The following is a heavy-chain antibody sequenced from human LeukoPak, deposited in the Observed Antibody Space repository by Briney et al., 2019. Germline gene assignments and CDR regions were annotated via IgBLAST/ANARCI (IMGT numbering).Heavy chain of an antibody. Sequence: GGSLRLSCAASGFTFSSYWMHWVRQAPGKGLVWVSRINTDGSSTSYADSVKGRFTISRDNAKNTLYLQMNSLRAEDTAAYYCARDRVGDYDSSGYDAFDIWGQGTMVTVPS. CDR1: GFTFSSYW. CDR2: INTDGSST. CDR3: ARDRVGDYDSSGYDAFDI. J-gene: IGHJ3*02. D-gene: IGHD3-22*01. V-gene: IGHV3-74*01.